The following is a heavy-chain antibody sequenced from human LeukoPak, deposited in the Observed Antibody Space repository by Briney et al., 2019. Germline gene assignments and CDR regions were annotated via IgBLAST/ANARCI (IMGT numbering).Heavy chain of an antibody. V-gene: IGHV4-39*07. CDR3: ARDRGGEIWFGELLSLNWFDP. D-gene: IGHD3-10*01. CDR2: IYYSGST. J-gene: IGHJ5*02. CDR1: GGSISSSSYY. Sequence: SETLSLTCTVSGGSISSSSYYWGWIRQPPGKGLEWIGSIYYSGSTYYNPSLKSRVTISVDTSKNQFSLKLSSVTAADTAVYYCARDRGGEIWFGELLSLNWFDPWGQGTLVTVSS.